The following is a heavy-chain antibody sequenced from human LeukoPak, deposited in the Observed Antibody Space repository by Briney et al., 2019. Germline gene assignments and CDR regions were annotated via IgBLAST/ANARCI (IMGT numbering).Heavy chain of an antibody. J-gene: IGHJ4*02. CDR3: ARRQGCSSTSCLPDY. D-gene: IGHD2-2*01. CDR1: GYSFTTYW. CDR2: IYPGDSDT. Sequence: GESLKISCRGSGYSFTTYWIGWVRQMPGKGLEWMGIIYPGDSDTRYTPSFQGQVTMSADKSISTAYLQWSSLKASDTAMYYCARRQGCSSTSCLPDYWGQGTLVTVSP. V-gene: IGHV5-51*01.